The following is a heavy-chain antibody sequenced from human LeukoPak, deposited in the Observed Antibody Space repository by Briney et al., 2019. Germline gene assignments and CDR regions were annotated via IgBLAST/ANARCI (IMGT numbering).Heavy chain of an antibody. Sequence: ASVTVSCTASGYTFTGYYMHWVRQAPGQGLEWMGWINPNSGGTNYAQKFQGRVTMTRDTSISTAYMELSRLRSDDTAVYYCARDVAAAGTYRFYFDYWGQGTLVTVSS. J-gene: IGHJ4*02. CDR3: ARDVAAAGTYRFYFDY. V-gene: IGHV1-2*02. D-gene: IGHD6-13*01. CDR2: INPNSGGT. CDR1: GYTFTGYY.